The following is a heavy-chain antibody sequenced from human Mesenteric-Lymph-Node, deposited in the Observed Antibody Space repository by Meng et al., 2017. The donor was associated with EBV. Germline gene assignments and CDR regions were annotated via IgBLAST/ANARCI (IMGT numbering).Heavy chain of an antibody. D-gene: IGHD3-16*01. CDR2: VIHSGNT. CDR1: GDSFSAYY. J-gene: IGHJ4*02. CDR3: ATGWGKANY. Sequence: QLQNGAAGLLNPLETRSRTCDVYGDSFSAYYWSGIRQPPGRGLEGIGDVIHSGNTSYSPSLKSRVTISIDTSKRQFSLKLRSMTAADTAVYYCATGWGKANYWGQGTLVTVSS. V-gene: IGHV4-34*12.